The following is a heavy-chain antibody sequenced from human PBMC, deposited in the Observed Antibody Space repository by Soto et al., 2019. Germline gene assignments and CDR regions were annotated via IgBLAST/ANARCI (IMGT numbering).Heavy chain of an antibody. V-gene: IGHV1-69*13. CDR2: IIPIFGTA. J-gene: IGHJ4*02. CDR3: AGLRVGGRLGDY. Sequence: SVKVSCKASGGTFSSYAISWVRQAPGQGLEWMGGIIPIFGTANYAQKFQGRVTITADESTSTAYMELSSLRSEDTAVYYCAGLRVGGRLGDYGGKGTLVTVSS. CDR1: GGTFSSYA. D-gene: IGHD3-16*01.